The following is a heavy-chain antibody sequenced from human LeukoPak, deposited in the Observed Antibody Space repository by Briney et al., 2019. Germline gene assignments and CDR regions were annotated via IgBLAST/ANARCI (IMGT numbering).Heavy chain of an antibody. D-gene: IGHD6-13*01. CDR3: AKIPNTISWYFDY. J-gene: IGHJ4*02. CDR1: GFTFSSSG. Sequence: GGSLRLSCAASGFTFSSSGMIWVRQAPGKGLEWVSAIISGDTTYYADSVKGRFTISRDNSKNTLYLQMSSLRAEDTAVYYCAKIPNTISWYFDYWGQGTLVTVSS. CDR2: IISGDTT. V-gene: IGHV3-23*01.